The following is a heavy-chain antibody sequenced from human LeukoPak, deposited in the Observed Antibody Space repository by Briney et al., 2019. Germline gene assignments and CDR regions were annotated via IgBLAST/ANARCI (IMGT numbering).Heavy chain of an antibody. D-gene: IGHD3-16*01. J-gene: IGHJ6*02. Sequence: GGSLRLSCAASGFTFSTYSMNWVRQAPGKGLEWVSSISSDSTYIFYADSLKGRFTISRDNAKNSLYLQMISLRAEDTAVYYCARVAFGLYVMGVRGQGT. V-gene: IGHV3-21*01. CDR2: ISSDSTYI. CDR3: ARVAFGLYVMGV. CDR1: GFTFSTYS.